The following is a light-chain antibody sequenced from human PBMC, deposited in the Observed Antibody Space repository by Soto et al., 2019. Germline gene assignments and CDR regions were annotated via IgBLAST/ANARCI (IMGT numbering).Light chain of an antibody. CDR3: SSYTSISNVL. V-gene: IGLV2-14*01. Sequence: QSALTQPASVSGSPGQSITISCTGTSSDVGNSNYVSWYQQYPGKAPKLMIYEGSHRPSGLSNRFSGSKSGNTASLTISGLQAEYEAAYYCSSYTSISNVLFGGGTKLTVL. CDR1: SSDVGNSNY. J-gene: IGLJ2*01. CDR2: EGS.